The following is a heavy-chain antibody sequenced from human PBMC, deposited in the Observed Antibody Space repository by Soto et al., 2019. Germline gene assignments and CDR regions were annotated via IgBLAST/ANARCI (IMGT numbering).Heavy chain of an antibody. Sequence: SETLSLTCTVSGGSISSGNYYWTWIRQHPGKGLEWIAYIYYTGSTYYNPSLKSRVTISLDTSKNHFSLKLSSVTTADTAVYYWGAQDYVAKGYHFGAWGQGTMVTVSS. CDR2: IYYTGST. V-gene: IGHV4-31*06. CDR3: GAQDYVAKGYHFGA. CDR1: GGSISSGNYY. J-gene: IGHJ5*02. D-gene: IGHD3-16*01.